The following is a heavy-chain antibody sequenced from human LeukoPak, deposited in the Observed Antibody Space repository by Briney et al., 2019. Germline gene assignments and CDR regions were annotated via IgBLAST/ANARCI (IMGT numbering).Heavy chain of an antibody. CDR1: GDSISSGGYY. Sequence: SETLSLTCTVAGDSISSGGYYWSWIRQYPEKGLEWIGYIYYSGNTYYNPSLKSRVSISVDMSKDQFSLRLSSVTAADTAVYYCARARLSWEQSNYFDYWGQGTLVTVSS. V-gene: IGHV4-31*03. CDR3: ARARLSWEQSNYFDY. CDR2: IYYSGNT. D-gene: IGHD1-26*01. J-gene: IGHJ4*02.